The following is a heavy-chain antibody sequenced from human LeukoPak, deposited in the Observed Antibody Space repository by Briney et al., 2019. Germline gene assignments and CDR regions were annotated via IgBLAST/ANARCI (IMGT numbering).Heavy chain of an antibody. CDR1: GYTFTSYG. V-gene: IGHV1-18*01. CDR3: ARGIAAAGTGDWWFDP. CDR2: ISAYNGNT. J-gene: IGHJ5*02. Sequence: GASVKVSCKASGYTFTSYGISWVRQAPGQGLEWMGWISAYNGNTNYAQKLQGRVTMTTDTSTSTAYIELRSLRSDDTAVYYCARGIAAAGTGDWWFDPWGQGTLVTVSS. D-gene: IGHD6-13*01.